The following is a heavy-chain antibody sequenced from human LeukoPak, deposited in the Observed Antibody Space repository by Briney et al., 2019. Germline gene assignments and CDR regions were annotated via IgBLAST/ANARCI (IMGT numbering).Heavy chain of an antibody. V-gene: IGHV3-7*03. CDR2: INSDGSEG. Sequence: GGSLRLSCAVSGFTFSGFWMSWSRQAPGKGLEWVASINSDGSEGYYADVVKGRFTISRDNAKNSLYLQINSLRAEDTAAYYCARSSYSSLSSVWGQGTMVTASS. CDR3: ARSSYSSLSSV. D-gene: IGHD6-6*01. J-gene: IGHJ3*01. CDR1: GFTFSGFW.